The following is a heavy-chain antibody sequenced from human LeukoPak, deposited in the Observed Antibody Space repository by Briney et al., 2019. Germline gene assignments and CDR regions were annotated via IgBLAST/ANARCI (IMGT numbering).Heavy chain of an antibody. V-gene: IGHV3-49*04. CDR3: RSDSSGECFDY. D-gene: IGHD3-22*01. CDR1: GFTFGDYA. CDR2: IRSKAYGGTT. Sequence: PGRSLRLSCTASGFTFGDYAMSWVRQAPGKGLEWVGFIRSKAYGGTTEYAASVKGRFTISRDDSKSIAYLQMNNLKTEDTAVDYWRSDSSGECFDYWGQGTLVTVSS. J-gene: IGHJ4*02.